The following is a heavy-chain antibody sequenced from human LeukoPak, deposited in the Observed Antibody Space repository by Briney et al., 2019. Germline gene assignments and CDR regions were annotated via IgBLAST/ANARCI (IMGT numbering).Heavy chain of an antibody. CDR2: IWYDGGNK. Sequence: GRSLRLSCAASGFTFSSYGMHWVRQAPGKGLEWVAVIWYDGGNKYYADSVKGRFTISRDNSKNTLYLQMNSLRAEDTAVYYCARQHFDWLLLYAFDIWGQGTMVTVSS. CDR1: GFTFSSYG. D-gene: IGHD3-9*01. V-gene: IGHV3-33*01. J-gene: IGHJ3*02. CDR3: ARQHFDWLLLYAFDI.